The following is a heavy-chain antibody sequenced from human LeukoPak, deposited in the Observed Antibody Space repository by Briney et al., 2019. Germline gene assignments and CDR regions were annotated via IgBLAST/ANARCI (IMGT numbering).Heavy chain of an antibody. CDR1: GFAFNTYA. CDR3: ARNAYGGDIFDY. V-gene: IGHV3-33*01. Sequence: PGGSLRLSCAASGFAFNTYAMHSVRQAPGKGLEWVAIIWYDGSNENYVDSVQGRFTIFRDNSKNTLYLQMNSLRAEDTAVYYCARNAYGGDIFDYWGQGTLVTVSS. CDR2: IWYDGSNE. J-gene: IGHJ4*02. D-gene: IGHD4/OR15-4a*01.